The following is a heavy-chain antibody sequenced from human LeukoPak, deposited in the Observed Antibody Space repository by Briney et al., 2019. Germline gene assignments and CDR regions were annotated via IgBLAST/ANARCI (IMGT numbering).Heavy chain of an antibody. D-gene: IGHD6-13*01. V-gene: IGHV3-21*05. CDR3: AREYDSRARFDS. Sequence: GGSLRLSCAGSGDGFTRHTMNWVRRAPGKGLEWIPYIWSTGEYIYYADSVKGRFTISRDNARTSVYLQMNSLRVEDTAIYYCAREYDSRARFDSWGQGTLVTVSS. J-gene: IGHJ4*02. CDR1: GDGFTRHT. CDR2: IWSTGEYI.